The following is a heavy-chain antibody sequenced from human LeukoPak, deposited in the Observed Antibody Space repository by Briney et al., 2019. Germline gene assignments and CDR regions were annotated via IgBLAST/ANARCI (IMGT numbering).Heavy chain of an antibody. Sequence: GGSLRLSCAASGFTVSSNYMSWVRQAPGEGLEWVSVIYSGGSTYYADSVKGRFTISRHNSKNTLYLQMNSLRAEDTAVYYCARKIGTWFDPWGQGTLVTVSS. CDR3: ARKIGTWFDP. J-gene: IGHJ5*02. CDR2: IYSGGST. D-gene: IGHD1-26*01. CDR1: GFTVSSNY. V-gene: IGHV3-53*04.